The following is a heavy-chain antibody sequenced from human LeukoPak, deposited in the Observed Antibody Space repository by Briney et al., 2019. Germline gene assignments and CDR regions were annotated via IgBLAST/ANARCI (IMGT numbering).Heavy chain of an antibody. Sequence: PGGSLRLSCAASGFTLSSYWIHWVRQAPGKGLVWVSRINEDGRITSYAGSVKGRFTISRDTAKNTLYLEMNSLRAEDTAVYFCARELTGGREHWGQGTLVTVSS. J-gene: IGHJ1*01. CDR3: ARELTGGREH. CDR1: GFTLSSYW. D-gene: IGHD3-9*01. V-gene: IGHV3-74*01. CDR2: INEDGRIT.